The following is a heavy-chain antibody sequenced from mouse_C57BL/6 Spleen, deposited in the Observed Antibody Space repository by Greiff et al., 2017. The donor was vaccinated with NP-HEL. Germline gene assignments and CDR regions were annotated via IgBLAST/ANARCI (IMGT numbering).Heavy chain of an antibody. CDR2: ISNGGGST. CDR3: ARHGGLLDY. V-gene: IGHV5-12*01. D-gene: IGHD2-3*01. CDR1: GFTFSDYY. Sequence: EVMLVESGGGLVQPGGSLKLSCAASGFTFSDYYMYWVRQTPEKRLEWVAYISNGGGSTYYPDTVKGRFTISRDNAKNTLYLQMSRLKSEDTAMYYYARHGGLLDYWGQGTTLTGSS. J-gene: IGHJ2*01.